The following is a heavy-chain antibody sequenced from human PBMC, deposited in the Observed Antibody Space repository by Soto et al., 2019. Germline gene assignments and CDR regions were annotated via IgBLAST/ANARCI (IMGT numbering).Heavy chain of an antibody. CDR1: GYSISSGYY. CDR3: ARDGEYYYGSSGYYKVNWFDP. J-gene: IGHJ5*02. D-gene: IGHD3-22*01. V-gene: IGHV4-38-2*02. CDR2: IYHSGST. Sequence: PSETLSLTCAVSGYSISSGYYWGWIRQPPGKGLEWIGSIYHSGSTYYNPSLKSRVTISVDTSKNQFSLKLSSVTAADTAVYYCARDGEYYYGSSGYYKVNWFDPRRKGTLVTVSS.